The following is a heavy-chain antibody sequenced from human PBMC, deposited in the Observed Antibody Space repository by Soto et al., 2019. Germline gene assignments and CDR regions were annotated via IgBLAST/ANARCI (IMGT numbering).Heavy chain of an antibody. CDR1: GGTFSSYA. J-gene: IGHJ4*02. V-gene: IGHV1-69*13. D-gene: IGHD5-18*01. Sequence: SVKVSCKSSGGTFSSYAISWVRQAPGQGLEWMGGIIPIFGTANYAQKFQGRVTITADESTSTAYMELSSLRSEDTAVYYCAREGIANSYGYWTFEYWGQGTLVTVSS. CDR3: AREGIANSYGYWTFEY. CDR2: IIPIFGTA.